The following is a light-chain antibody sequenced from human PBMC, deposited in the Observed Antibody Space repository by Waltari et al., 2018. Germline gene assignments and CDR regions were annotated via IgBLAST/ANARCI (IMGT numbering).Light chain of an antibody. J-gene: IGLJ2*01. CDR3: QAWDSSTVV. V-gene: IGLV3-1*01. CDR2: QDS. CDR1: TLGDKY. Sequence: SYELTQPPSVSVSPGQTASITCPGDTLGDKYACWYQQNPGQSPVLVIYQDSKRPSGIPERFSGSNSGNTATLTISGTQAMDEADYYCQAWDSSTVVFGGGTKLTVL.